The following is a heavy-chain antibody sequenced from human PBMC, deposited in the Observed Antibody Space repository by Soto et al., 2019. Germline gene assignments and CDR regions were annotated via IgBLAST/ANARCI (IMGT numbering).Heavy chain of an antibody. D-gene: IGHD2-15*01. CDR3: AGVVNVGYYYYAMDV. V-gene: IGHV3-74*01. CDR1: GFTFSSHW. CDR2: INGDGIIT. Sequence: GGSLRLSCTASGFTFSSHWMDWVRQAPGKGPVWVSRINGDGIITNYAEFVQGRFTISRDNAKNTLYLQMNRLRVEDTGIYYCAGVVNVGYYYYAMDVWGQGTTVTVSS. J-gene: IGHJ6*02.